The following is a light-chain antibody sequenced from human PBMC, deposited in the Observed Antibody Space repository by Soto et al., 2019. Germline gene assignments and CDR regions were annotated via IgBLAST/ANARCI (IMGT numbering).Light chain of an antibody. CDR1: SSNIGSNT. Sequence: QPVLTQPPSASGTPGQRVTISCSGSSSNIGSNTVNWYQRLPGTAPKLLIYSNNQRPSGVPDRFSGSKSGTSASLAISGLQSEDEADYYCAAWDDSLNGLWVFGGGTKLTVL. CDR2: SNN. J-gene: IGLJ3*02. V-gene: IGLV1-44*01. CDR3: AAWDDSLNGLWV.